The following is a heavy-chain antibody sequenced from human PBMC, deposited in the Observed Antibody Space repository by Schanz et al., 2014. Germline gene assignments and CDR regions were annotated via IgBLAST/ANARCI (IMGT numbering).Heavy chain of an antibody. CDR3: ARGGGPEDVFDI. Sequence: QVQLVQSGAEVKKPGSSMKVSCKASGGTFSTYPINWLRQAPGQGLEWMGRIIPIHGIVNYAQRFQDRVRITADKSTSTAYMELSSLRSDDTAVYYFARGGGPEDVFDIWGQWTILNVSS. J-gene: IGHJ3*02. V-gene: IGHV1-69*02. D-gene: IGHD2-15*01. CDR2: IIPIHGIV. CDR1: GGTFSTYP.